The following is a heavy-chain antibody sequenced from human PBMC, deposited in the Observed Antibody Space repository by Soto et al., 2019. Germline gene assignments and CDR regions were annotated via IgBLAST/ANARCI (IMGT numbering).Heavy chain of an antibody. V-gene: IGHV3-23*01. CDR1: GFTFSVYA. Sequence: EVQLLDSGGGLVQPGGSLRLSFAASGFTFSVYALTWVRQAPGKGLEWVSAISGGGDATFYADSVKGRFTISRDNSKNTLYLQMNTLRAEDKAVYYCARKVSGSTGRPDLWYFDLWGRGTLVTVSS. D-gene: IGHD3-10*01. J-gene: IGHJ2*01. CDR2: ISGGGDAT. CDR3: ARKVSGSTGRPDLWYFDL.